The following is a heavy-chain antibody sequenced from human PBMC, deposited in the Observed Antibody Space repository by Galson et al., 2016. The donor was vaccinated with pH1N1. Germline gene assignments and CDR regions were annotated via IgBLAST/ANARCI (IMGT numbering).Heavy chain of an antibody. V-gene: IGHV2-5*01. CDR3: AHSLYGDYVGWFDP. D-gene: IGHD4-17*01. Sequence: PALVKPPQTLTLTCTFSGFSLRTSGVGVGWIRQPPGKALEWLALIYWNDDKRYSPSLKSRLTITKDTSKNQVVLTMTNMDPVETATYYCAHSLYGDYVGWFDPWGQGTLVTVSS. CDR1: GFSLRTSGVG. CDR2: IYWNDDK. J-gene: IGHJ5*02.